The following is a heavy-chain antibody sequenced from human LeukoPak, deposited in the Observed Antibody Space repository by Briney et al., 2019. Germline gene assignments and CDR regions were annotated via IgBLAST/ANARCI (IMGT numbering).Heavy chain of an antibody. V-gene: IGHV3-15*01. CDR1: GFTFSNAW. CDR3: TTLASGGDIDY. CDR2: IKSKTDGGTT. Sequence: AGGSLRLSCAASGFTFSNAWMSWVRQAPGKGLEWVGRIKSKTDGGTTDYAAPVKGRFTISRDDSKNTLYLQMNSLKTEDTAVYYCTTLASGGDIDYWGQGTLVTVSS. J-gene: IGHJ4*02. D-gene: IGHD3-3*01.